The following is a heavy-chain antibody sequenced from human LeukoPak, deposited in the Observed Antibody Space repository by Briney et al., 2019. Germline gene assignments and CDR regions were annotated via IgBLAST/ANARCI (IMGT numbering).Heavy chain of an antibody. CDR3: ARGRYYGMDV. J-gene: IGHJ6*02. V-gene: IGHV3-9*01. CDR2: ISWNSGSI. Sequence: GGSLRLSCAASGFTFDDYAMHWVRQAPGKGLEWVSGISWNSGSIGYADSVKGRFTISRDNAKNSLYLQMNSLRAEDTAVYYCARGRYYGMDVWGQGTTVTVSS. CDR1: GFTFDDYA.